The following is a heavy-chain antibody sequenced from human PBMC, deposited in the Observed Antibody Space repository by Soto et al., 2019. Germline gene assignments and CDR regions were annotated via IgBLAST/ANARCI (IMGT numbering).Heavy chain of an antibody. CDR3: ARGTFQDIVVVVAATSIFFDY. V-gene: IGHV3-33*01. Sequence: QVQLVESGGGVVQPGRSLSLSWAASGFTFRSYGMHGVRQPPGKGLGWVAVIWYDGSNKYYADSVKGRFTISRDNSKNTLYLQMNSLRAEDTAVYYCARGTFQDIVVVVAATSIFFDYWGQGTLVTVSS. CDR2: IWYDGSNK. J-gene: IGHJ4*02. CDR1: GFTFRSYG. D-gene: IGHD2-15*01.